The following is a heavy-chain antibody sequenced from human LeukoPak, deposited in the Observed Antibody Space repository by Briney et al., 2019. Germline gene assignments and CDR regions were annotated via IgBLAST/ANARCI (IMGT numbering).Heavy chain of an antibody. CDR3: ARGIESYGDYGY. Sequence: SETLSLTCTVSGGSISGAYWSWVRQPPGKGLEWIAYMYNSGSTNYNPSLKSRVTISIDTSKNQFSLKLSSLTAADTAIYYCARGIESYGDYGYWGQGILVTVSS. D-gene: IGHD4-17*01. CDR2: MYNSGST. J-gene: IGHJ4*02. CDR1: GGSISGAY. V-gene: IGHV4-59*01.